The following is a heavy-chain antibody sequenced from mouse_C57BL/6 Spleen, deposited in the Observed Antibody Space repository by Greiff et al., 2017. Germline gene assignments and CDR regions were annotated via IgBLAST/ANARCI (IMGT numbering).Heavy chain of an antibody. V-gene: IGHV1-81*01. Sequence: SGAELARPGASVKLSCKASGYTFTSYGISWVKQRTGQGLEWIGEIYPRSGNTYYNEKFKGKATLTADKSSSTAYMELRSLTSEDSAVYFCARSVYGSSQGAMDYWGQGTSVTVSS. CDR1: GYTFTSYG. D-gene: IGHD1-1*01. J-gene: IGHJ4*01. CDR3: ARSVYGSSQGAMDY. CDR2: IYPRSGNT.